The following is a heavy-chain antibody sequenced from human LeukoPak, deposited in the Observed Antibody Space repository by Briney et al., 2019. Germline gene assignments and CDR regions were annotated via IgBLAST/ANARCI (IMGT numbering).Heavy chain of an antibody. V-gene: IGHV3-23*01. J-gene: IGHJ3*01. CDR1: GFTFSSFA. CDR3: AKDRSCTGSSCNVGS. D-gene: IGHD2-2*01. CDR2: ISGSGGST. Sequence: GGSLRLSCAASGFTFSSFAMSWVRQAPGKGLEWVLGISGSGGSTYYADSVKGRFTISRDNSKNTLFLQVNSLRAEDTAVYYCAKDRSCTGSSCNVGSWGQGTMVTVSS.